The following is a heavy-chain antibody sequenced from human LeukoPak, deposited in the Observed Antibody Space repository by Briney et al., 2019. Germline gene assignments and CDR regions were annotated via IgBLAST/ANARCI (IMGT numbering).Heavy chain of an antibody. CDR1: GYTFTSYA. CDR2: ISAYNGNT. CDR3: ARDLGWIVVVPAAIRDYYYYYMDV. D-gene: IGHD2-2*02. Sequence: GASVKVSCKASGYTFTSYAFRWVRQAPGQGLEWMGWISAYNGNTNYAQNLQGRVTMTTDTSTSTAYMELRSLRSDDTAVYYCARDLGWIVVVPAAIRDYYYYYMDVWGKGTTVTVSS. J-gene: IGHJ6*03. V-gene: IGHV1-18*01.